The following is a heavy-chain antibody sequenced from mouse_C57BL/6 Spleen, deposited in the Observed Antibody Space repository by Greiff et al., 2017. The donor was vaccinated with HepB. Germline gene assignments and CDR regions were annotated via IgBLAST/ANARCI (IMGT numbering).Heavy chain of an antibody. V-gene: IGHV5-4*01. D-gene: IGHD2-2*01. Sequence: EVQRVESGGGLVKPGGSLKLSCAASGFTFSSYAMSWVRQTPEKRLEWVATISDGGSYTYYPDNVKGRFTISRDNAKNNRYLQMSHLKSEDTAMYYCARDLVPASTTVTPGAYWGQGTLVTVSA. CDR3: ARDLVPASTTVTPGAY. CDR1: GFTFSSYA. J-gene: IGHJ3*01. CDR2: ISDGGSYT.